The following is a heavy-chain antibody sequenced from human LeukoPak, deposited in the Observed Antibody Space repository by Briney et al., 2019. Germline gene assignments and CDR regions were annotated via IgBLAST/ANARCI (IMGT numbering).Heavy chain of an antibody. CDR1: GGSFSGYY. D-gene: IGHD3-3*01. Sequence: SETLSLTCAVYGGSFSGYYWSWIRQPPGKGLEWIGEINHSGSTNYNPSLKSRVTISVDTSKNQFSLKLSSVTAADTAAYYCARLENHFFDYWGQGTLVTVSS. CDR3: ARLENHFFDY. V-gene: IGHV4-34*01. CDR2: INHSGST. J-gene: IGHJ4*02.